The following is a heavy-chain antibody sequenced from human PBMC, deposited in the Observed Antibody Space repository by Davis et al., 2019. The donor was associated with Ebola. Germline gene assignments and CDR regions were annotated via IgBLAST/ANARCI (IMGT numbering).Heavy chain of an antibody. CDR2: IDPSDSYT. D-gene: IGHD3-3*01. J-gene: IGHJ6*03. CDR3: AGLSIFGVGVDYYYMDV. CDR1: GCSFTSYW. V-gene: IGHV5-10-1*01. Sequence: GESLKISCKGSGCSFTSYWISWVRQMPGKGLEWMGRIDPSDSYTNYSPSFQGHVTISADKSISTAYLQWSSLKASDTAMYYCAGLSIFGVGVDYYYMDVWGKGTTVTVSS.